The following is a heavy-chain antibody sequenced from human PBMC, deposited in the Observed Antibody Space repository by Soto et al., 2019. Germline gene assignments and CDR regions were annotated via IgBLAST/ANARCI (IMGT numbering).Heavy chain of an antibody. V-gene: IGHV4-4*02. CDR3: ARVRQYCSSTSCYLDP. J-gene: IGHJ5*02. CDR2: IHHSGST. D-gene: IGHD2-2*01. Sequence: PSETLSLTCGVSGDSISSSNWWNWARQPPGKGLEWIGEIHHSGSTNYNPSLKSRVTISVDKSKNQFSLKLNSVTAADTAVYYCARVRQYCSSTSCYLDPWGQGTLVTVSS. CDR1: GDSISSSNW.